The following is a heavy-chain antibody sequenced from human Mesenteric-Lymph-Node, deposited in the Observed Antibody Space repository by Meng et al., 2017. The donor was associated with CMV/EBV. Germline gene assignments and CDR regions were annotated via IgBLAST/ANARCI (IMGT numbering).Heavy chain of an antibody. V-gene: IGHV3-11*01. CDR1: GFTVTDWS. Sequence: GGSLRLSCVVSGFTVTDWSMAWMRQAPGKGLEWVSYISGNDGSIYYTDSVKGRFTISRDNAKNSLYLQMHSLRAEDTAAYYCARYHRGADYWGQGTLVTVSS. CDR2: ISGNDGSI. CDR3: ARYHRGADY. J-gene: IGHJ4*02. D-gene: IGHD1-26*01.